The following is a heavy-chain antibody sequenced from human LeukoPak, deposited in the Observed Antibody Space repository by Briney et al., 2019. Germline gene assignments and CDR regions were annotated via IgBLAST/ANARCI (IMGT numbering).Heavy chain of an antibody. CDR2: INLNSGGT. Sequence: ASVKVSCKASGYTFSGYYMYWVRQAPGQGLEWMGWINLNSGGTNYAQKFQGRVTMTRDTSISTTYMVMSRLRSDDTAVYYCARDAGISARVFDYWGQGTLVTVSS. CDR3: ARDAGISARVFDY. J-gene: IGHJ4*02. CDR1: GYTFSGYY. V-gene: IGHV1-2*02. D-gene: IGHD6-6*01.